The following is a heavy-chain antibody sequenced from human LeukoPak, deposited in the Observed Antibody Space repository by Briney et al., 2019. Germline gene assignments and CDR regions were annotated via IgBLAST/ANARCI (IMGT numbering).Heavy chain of an antibody. V-gene: IGHV3-23*01. CDR1: GFTFSSYA. CDR3: ARGGPGDGSGWYPQYYFDY. CDR2: LSDSGGST. D-gene: IGHD6-19*01. Sequence: PGGSLRLSCAASGFTFSSYAMSWVRQAPGKGLEWVSALSDSGGSTYYADSVKGRFTISRDNSKNTLYLQMNSLRAEDTAVYYCARGGPGDGSGWYPQYYFDYWGQGTLVTVSS. J-gene: IGHJ4*02.